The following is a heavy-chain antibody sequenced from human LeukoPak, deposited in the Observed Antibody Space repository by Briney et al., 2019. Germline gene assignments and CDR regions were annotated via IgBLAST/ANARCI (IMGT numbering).Heavy chain of an antibody. J-gene: IGHJ3*02. CDR3: AEDVLARAYQLLGAFDI. CDR2: ISYGGSNK. CDR1: GFTFSSYG. D-gene: IGHD2-2*01. V-gene: IGHV3-30*18. Sequence: PGKSLRLSCAAYGFTFSSYGMYWVRQAPGKGLEWVGVISYGGSNKYYVDSVKGRFIITRDNSKNPLYLQVHSLRAEDTAVYYCAEDVLARAYQLLGAFDIWGQGTMVTVSS.